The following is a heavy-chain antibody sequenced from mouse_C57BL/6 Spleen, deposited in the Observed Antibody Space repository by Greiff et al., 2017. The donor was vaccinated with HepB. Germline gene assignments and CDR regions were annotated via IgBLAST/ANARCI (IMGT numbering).Heavy chain of an antibody. V-gene: IGHV3-6*01. D-gene: IGHD1-1*01. J-gene: IGHJ3*01. Sequence: EVKLQESGPGLVKPSQSLSLTCSVTGYSITSGYYWNWIRQFPGNKLEWMGYISYDGSNNYNPSLKNRISITRDTSKNQFFLKLNSVTTEDTATYYCARGTGYYGSSPFAYWGQGTLVTVSA. CDR2: ISYDGSN. CDR3: ARGTGYYGSSPFAY. CDR1: GYSITSGYY.